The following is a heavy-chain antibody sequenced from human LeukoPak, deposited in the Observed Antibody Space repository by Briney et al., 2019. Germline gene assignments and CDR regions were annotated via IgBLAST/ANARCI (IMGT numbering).Heavy chain of an antibody. D-gene: IGHD7-27*01. V-gene: IGHV4-61*01. CDR2: IHYSGST. Sequence: SETLSLTCTVSSGSISSGNYYWSWIRQPPGKGLEWIGYIHYSGSTNYNPSLKSRVTISVDTSKNLFSLRLTSVTAADTAVYYCARHSQHSRDLGSARNFDYWGQGTLVTVSS. J-gene: IGHJ4*02. CDR1: SGSISSGNYY. CDR3: ARHSQHSRDLGSARNFDY.